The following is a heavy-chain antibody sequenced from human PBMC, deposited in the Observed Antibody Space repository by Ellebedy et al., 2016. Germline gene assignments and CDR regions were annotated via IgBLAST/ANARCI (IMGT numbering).Heavy chain of an antibody. CDR1: GGSISSHY. CDR2: IYHSGST. V-gene: IGHV4-59*11. D-gene: IGHD3-3*01. J-gene: IGHJ4*02. Sequence: SETLSLXXTVSGGSISSHYWSWIRQPPGKGLEWIGYIYHSGSTNYNPSLKSRVTMSVDTSKNQFSLKLSSVTAADTAVYYCTRGYDFSDFWGQGTLVTVSS. CDR3: TRGYDFSDF.